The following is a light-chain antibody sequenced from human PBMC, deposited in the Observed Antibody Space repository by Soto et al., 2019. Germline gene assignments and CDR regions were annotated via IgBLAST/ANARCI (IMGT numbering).Light chain of an antibody. CDR1: QSVSSSF. CDR3: EQYDCSPLT. J-gene: IGKJ4*02. CDR2: GAS. V-gene: IGKV3-20*01. Sequence: EIVLTQSPGTLSLSPGERATLSCRASQSVSSSFLAWYQQKPGQAPRLLIYGASSRATGIPDRFSGSGSGTHFYRTITRLEPDDVAVYYCEQYDCSPLTFGGGTKVEIK.